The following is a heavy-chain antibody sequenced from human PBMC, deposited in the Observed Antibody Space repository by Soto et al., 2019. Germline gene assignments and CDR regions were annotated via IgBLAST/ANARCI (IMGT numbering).Heavy chain of an antibody. Sequence: QITLKESGPTLVKPTQTLTLTCTFSAFSLSTGGVGVGWIRQPPGKALEWLALIYWDDDKRYSPSLRSRLTITKDTSKTQVVLTMTNRAPVDTATYYCIQSRCGGDCLQSYASYYYYGMDVWGQGTTVTFSS. V-gene: IGHV2-5*02. CDR1: AFSLSTGGVG. CDR3: IQSRCGGDCLQSYASYYYYGMDV. CDR2: IYWDDDK. J-gene: IGHJ6*02. D-gene: IGHD2-21*02.